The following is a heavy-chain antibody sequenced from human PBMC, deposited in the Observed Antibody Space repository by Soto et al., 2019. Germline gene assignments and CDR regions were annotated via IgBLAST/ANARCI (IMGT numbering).Heavy chain of an antibody. J-gene: IGHJ4*02. CDR3: ASGHVYYESGWYSDY. V-gene: IGHV3-33*01. CDR1: GFTFSDYG. Sequence: QVQLVESGGGVVQPGRSLRLSCAASGFTFSDYGIHWVRQAPGKGLEWVAAIWSDGSSEYYADSVKGRFTISRDNSKDTLFLQMSSLRADDTAVYFCASGHVYYESGWYSDYWGQGTLVTVSS. D-gene: IGHD6-19*01. CDR2: IWSDGSSE.